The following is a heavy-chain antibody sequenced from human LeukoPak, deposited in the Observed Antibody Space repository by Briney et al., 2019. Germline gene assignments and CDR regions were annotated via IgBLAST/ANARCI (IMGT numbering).Heavy chain of an antibody. CDR1: GVTFSSHA. J-gene: IGHJ4*02. V-gene: IGHV3-23*01. D-gene: IGHD3-10*01. CDR2: ITGSGGST. Sequence: GGSLRLSCAASGVTFSSHAMTWVRQAPGKGLEGVSGITGSGGSTYYAESVKGRFTISRDNSKSTVYLQMNGLRAEDTAVYFCATRPARDTYYGVLDYWGQGTLVTVSS. CDR3: ATRPARDTYYGVLDY.